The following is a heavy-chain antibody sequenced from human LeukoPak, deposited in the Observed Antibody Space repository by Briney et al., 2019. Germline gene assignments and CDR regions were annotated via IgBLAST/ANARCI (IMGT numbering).Heavy chain of an antibody. J-gene: IGHJ6*04. CDR2: ISSSSTI. Sequence: GGSLGLSCAASGFTFSDYYMNWVRQAPGKGLEWVSSISSSSTIYYADSVKGRFTISRDNAKNSLYLQMNSLRAEDTAVYYCARDPGAAMVTCYYYYYGMDVWGKGTTVTVSS. V-gene: IGHV3-69-1*01. CDR3: ARDPGAAMVTCYYYYYGMDV. D-gene: IGHD5-18*01. CDR1: GFTFSDYY.